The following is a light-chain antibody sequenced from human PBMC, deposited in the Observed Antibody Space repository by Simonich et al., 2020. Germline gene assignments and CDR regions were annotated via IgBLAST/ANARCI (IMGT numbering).Light chain of an antibody. CDR1: QSVSSN. CDR3: QQYNNWPPWT. Sequence: EIVMTQSPATLSVSRGERATLSSRASQSVSSNLAWYQQKPGQAPRLLIYGASTRATGIPARFSCSGSGTEFTLTISSMQSEDFAVYYCQQYNNWPPWTFGQGTKVEIK. V-gene: IGKV3-15*01. J-gene: IGKJ1*01. CDR2: GAS.